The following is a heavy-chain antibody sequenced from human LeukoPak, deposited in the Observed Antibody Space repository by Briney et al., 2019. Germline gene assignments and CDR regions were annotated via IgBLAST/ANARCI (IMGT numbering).Heavy chain of an antibody. J-gene: IGHJ4*02. CDR1: GFTFRDYW. D-gene: IGHD2-2*02. Sequence: PGGSLRLSCAVSGFTFRDYWMSWVRQAPGKGLEWVANIKHDGSEKNYVDSAKGRFIISRDNAKNSLYLQMNSLRVEDTAVYYCAKDPGHCASNFCYTNYWGQGTLVTVSS. CDR2: IKHDGSEK. CDR3: AKDPGHCASNFCYTNY. V-gene: IGHV3-7*04.